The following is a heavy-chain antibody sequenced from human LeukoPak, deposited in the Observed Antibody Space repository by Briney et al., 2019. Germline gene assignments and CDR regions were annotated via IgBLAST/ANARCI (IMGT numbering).Heavy chain of an antibody. V-gene: IGHV4-31*03. CDR2: IYYSGST. CDR1: GGSISSGGYY. D-gene: IGHD3-22*01. J-gene: IGHJ4*02. CDR3: ARLHYYDSSGYSRSDY. Sequence: PSETLSLTCTVSGGSISSGGYYWSWIRQHPGKGLEWIGYIYYSGSTYYNPSLKSRVTISVDTSKNQFSLKLSSVTAADTAVYYCARLHYYDSSGYSRSDYWGQGTLVTVSS.